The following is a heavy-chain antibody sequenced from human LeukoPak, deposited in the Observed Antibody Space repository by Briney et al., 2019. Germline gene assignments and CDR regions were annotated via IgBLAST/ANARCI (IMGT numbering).Heavy chain of an antibody. V-gene: IGHV3-74*01. CDR3: ARDINWGQVDY. D-gene: IGHD7-27*01. CDR1: GFTFSGHW. CDR2: INGDGSAT. Sequence: GGALRLSCAASGFTFSGHWMYWLRQAPGKGLAWVSRINGDGSATNYAGSMEGRFTISRDNAKNIPYLQMNSLREDDTAVYYCARDINWGQVDYWGQGTLVTVSS. J-gene: IGHJ4*02.